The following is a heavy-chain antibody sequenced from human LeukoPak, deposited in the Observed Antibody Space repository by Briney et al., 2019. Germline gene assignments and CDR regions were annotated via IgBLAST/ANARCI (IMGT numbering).Heavy chain of an antibody. V-gene: IGHV1-2*02. D-gene: IGHD3-3*01. CDR1: GYTFSCYY. CDR2: INPNTGGT. Sequence: ASVKVSCKASGYTFSCYYMHWVRQAPGQGLEYMGWINPNTGGTNYAPKFQGRVTMTRDTSISTAYMELGRLRSDDAAVYYCAREEIRFLEDTYSYMDVWGKGTTVTVSS. CDR3: AREEIRFLEDTYSYMDV. J-gene: IGHJ6*03.